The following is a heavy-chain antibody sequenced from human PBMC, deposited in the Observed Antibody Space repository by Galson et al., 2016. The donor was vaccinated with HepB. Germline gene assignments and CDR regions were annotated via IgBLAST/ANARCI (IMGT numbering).Heavy chain of an antibody. J-gene: IGHJ4*02. D-gene: IGHD1/OR15-1a*01. CDR1: DASISFTNW. CDR2: MHHGGSS. V-gene: IGHV4-4*02. CDR3: ARHLTTPGTRGFDS. Sequence: SETLSLTCAVFDASISFTNWWSWVRQPPGEGLEWIGEMHHGGSSHYNPSLQSRVTISLDISKNQFSLQLSSVTAADTAVYFCARHLTTPGTRGFDSWGRGKLVTVSS.